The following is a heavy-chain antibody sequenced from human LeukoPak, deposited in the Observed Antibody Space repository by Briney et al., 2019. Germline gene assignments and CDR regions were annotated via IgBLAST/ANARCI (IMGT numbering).Heavy chain of an antibody. Sequence: NPSETLSLTCTVSGGSISSYYWSWIRQPPGKGLEWIGYIYYGGSTNYNPSLKSRVTISVDTSKNQFSLKLSSVTAADTAVYYCARSADFWSGYGAHDYWGQGTLVTVSS. CDR1: GGSISSYY. CDR2: IYYGGST. V-gene: IGHV4-59*01. CDR3: ARSADFWSGYGAHDY. J-gene: IGHJ4*02. D-gene: IGHD3-3*01.